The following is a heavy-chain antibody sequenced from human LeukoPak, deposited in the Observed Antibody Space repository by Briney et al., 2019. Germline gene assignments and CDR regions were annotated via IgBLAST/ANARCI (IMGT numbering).Heavy chain of an antibody. Sequence: GGSLRLSCAASGFTFSSYGMHWVRQAPGKGLEWVAAISYDGSNKFYADSVKGRFTISRDNAKNTLYLQMNSLRAEDTAMYYCARGSDCSGGSCYSYWYFDLWGRGTLVTVSS. V-gene: IGHV3-30*03. CDR1: GFTFSSYG. CDR2: ISYDGSNK. D-gene: IGHD2-15*01. J-gene: IGHJ2*01. CDR3: ARGSDCSGGSCYSYWYFDL.